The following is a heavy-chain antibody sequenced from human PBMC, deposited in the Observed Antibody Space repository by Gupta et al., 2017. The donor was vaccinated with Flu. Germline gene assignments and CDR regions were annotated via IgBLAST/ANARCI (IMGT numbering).Heavy chain of an antibody. CDR3: ARERMAEEALDY. J-gene: IGHJ4*02. CDR1: GFTFSSYA. D-gene: IGHD2-8*01. V-gene: IGHV3-30-3*01. CDR2: ISYDGSNK. Sequence: GFTFSSYAMHWVRQAPGKGLEWVAVISYDGSNKYYADSVKGRFTISRDNSKNTLYVQMNSLRAEDTAVYYCARERMAEEALDYWGQGTLVT.